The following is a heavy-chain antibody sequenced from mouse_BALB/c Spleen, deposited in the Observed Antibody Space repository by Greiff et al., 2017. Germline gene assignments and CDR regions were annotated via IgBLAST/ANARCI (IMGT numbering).Heavy chain of an antibody. V-gene: IGHV2-6-5*01. J-gene: IGHJ1*01. CDR1: GFSLTDYG. CDR3: AKGITTVRYWYFDV. D-gene: IGHD1-1*01. Sequence: VKLMESGPGLVQPSQSLSITCTVSGFSLTDYGVSWIRQPPGKGLEWLGVIWGGGSTYYNSALKSRLSISKDNSKSQVFLKMNSLQTDDTAMYYCAKGITTVRYWYFDVWGAGTTVTVSS. CDR2: IWGGGST.